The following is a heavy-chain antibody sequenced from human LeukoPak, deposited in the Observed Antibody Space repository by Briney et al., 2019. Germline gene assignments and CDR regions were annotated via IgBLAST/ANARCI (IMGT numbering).Heavy chain of an antibody. CDR1: GGTFSSYA. CDR3: ARGSEEYSSSWYNYYYYYTDV. J-gene: IGHJ6*03. D-gene: IGHD6-13*01. Sequence: ASVKVSCKASGGTFSSYAISWVRQAPGQGLEWMGRIIPIFGTANYAQKFQGRVTITTDESTSTAYMELSSLRSEDTAVYYCARGSEEYSSSWYNYYYYYTDVWGKGATVTVSS. V-gene: IGHV1-69*05. CDR2: IIPIFGTA.